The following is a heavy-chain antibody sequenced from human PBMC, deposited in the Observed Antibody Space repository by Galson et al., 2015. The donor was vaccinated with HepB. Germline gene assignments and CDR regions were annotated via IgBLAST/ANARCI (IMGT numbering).Heavy chain of an antibody. Sequence: SVKVSCKASGNTVTNYYIHWVRQAPGQGLEWMGIINLNDDSTRYAQGFQGRVTMTRDTSTRTVYMELSSLRSEDTAVYYCVARIVYYFDSWGQGTLVTVSS. V-gene: IGHV1-46*01. CDR2: INLNDDST. CDR3: VARIVYYFDS. J-gene: IGHJ4*02. D-gene: IGHD2/OR15-2a*01. CDR1: GNTVTNYY.